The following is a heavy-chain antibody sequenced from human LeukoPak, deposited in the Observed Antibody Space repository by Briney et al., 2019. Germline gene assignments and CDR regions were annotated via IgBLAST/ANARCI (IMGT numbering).Heavy chain of an antibody. J-gene: IGHJ4*02. CDR2: ISGNGGST. CDR1: GFTFTAYA. CDR3: AKAEGYDILTGLDY. V-gene: IGHV3-23*01. D-gene: IGHD3-9*01. Sequence: GGSLRLSCATSGFTFTAYAVSWVRQAPGKGLEWVSFISGNGGSTYYADSVKGRYTISKDKSKNTLYLQVNSLRTEDTAVYYCAKAEGYDILTGLDYWGQGTLDTVSS.